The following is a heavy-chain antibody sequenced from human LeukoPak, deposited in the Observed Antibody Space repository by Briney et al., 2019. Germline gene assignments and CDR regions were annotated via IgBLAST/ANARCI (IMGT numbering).Heavy chain of an antibody. J-gene: IGHJ4*02. CDR1: GGSFSGYY. CDR3: ARDRSQYYYDSSGYYTDY. Sequence: SETLSLTCAVYGGSFSGYYWSWIRQPPGKGLEWIGEINHSGSTNCNPSLKSRVTISVDTSKNQFSLKLSSVTAADTAVYYCARDRSQYYYDSSGYYTDYWGQGTLVTVSS. D-gene: IGHD3-22*01. CDR2: INHSGST. V-gene: IGHV4-34*01.